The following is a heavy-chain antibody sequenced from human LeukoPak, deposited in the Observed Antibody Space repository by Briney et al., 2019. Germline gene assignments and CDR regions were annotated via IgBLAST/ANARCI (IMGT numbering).Heavy chain of an antibody. J-gene: IGHJ4*02. V-gene: IGHV3-48*03. D-gene: IGHD6-6*01. CDR1: GFTFSSYE. CDR3: AKGLSSSSKFDY. Sequence: GGSLRLSCAASGFTFSSYEMNWVRQAPGKGLEWVSYISSSGSTIYYADSVKGRFTISRDNAKNSLYLQMNSLRAEDTAVYYCAKGLSSSSKFDYWGQGTLVTVSS. CDR2: ISSSGSTI.